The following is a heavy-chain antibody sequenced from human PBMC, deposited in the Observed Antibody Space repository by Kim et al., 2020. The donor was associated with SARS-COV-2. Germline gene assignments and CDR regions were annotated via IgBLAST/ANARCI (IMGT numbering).Heavy chain of an antibody. CDR2: INPNSGGT. D-gene: IGHD6-6*01. CDR3: ARAVVRSSSRYYFDY. V-gene: IGHV1-2*06. CDR1: GYTFTGYY. Sequence: ASVKVSCKASGYTFTGYYMHWVRQAPGQRLEWMGRINPNSGGTNYAQKFQGRVTMTRDTSISTAYMELSRLRSDDTAVYYCARAVVRSSSRYYFDYWGQGTLVPVS. J-gene: IGHJ4*02.